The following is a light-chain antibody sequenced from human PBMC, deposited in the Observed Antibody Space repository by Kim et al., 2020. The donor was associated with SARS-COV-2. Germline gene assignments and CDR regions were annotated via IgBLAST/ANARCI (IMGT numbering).Light chain of an antibody. J-gene: IGLJ3*02. CDR3: YLTDSSGKRWV. Sequence: SYELTQPPSVSVSPGQTARITCSGDALPKKYAYWYQQKSGQAPVLVIYEDSKRPSGIPERFSGSSSGTMANLTISGAQVEDEADYYCYLTDSSGKRWVFG. V-gene: IGLV3-10*01. CDR2: EDS. CDR1: ALPKKY.